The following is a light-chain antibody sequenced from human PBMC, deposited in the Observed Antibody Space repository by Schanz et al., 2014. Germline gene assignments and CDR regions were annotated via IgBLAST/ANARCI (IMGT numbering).Light chain of an antibody. CDR2: DVS. V-gene: IGLV1-40*01. CDR1: SSNIGAGYD. J-gene: IGLJ1*01. Sequence: QSVLTQPPSVSGAPGQRVTISCTGSSSNIGAGYDVHWYQQLPGTAPKLMIYDVSKRPSGVPDRFSGSKSANTASLTVSGIQAEDESDYYCSSYAGSIYVFGTGTKLTVL. CDR3: SSYAGSIYV.